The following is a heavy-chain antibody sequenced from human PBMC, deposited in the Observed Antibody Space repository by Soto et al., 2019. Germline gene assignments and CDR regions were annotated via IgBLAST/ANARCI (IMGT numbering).Heavy chain of an antibody. CDR2: IYYSGST. D-gene: IGHD2-15*01. Sequence: SETLSLTCTVSGGSISSSSYYWGWIRQPPGKGLEWIGSIYYSGSTYYNPSLKSRVTISVDTSKNQFSLKLSSVTAADTAVYYCACRHYVYCSGGSCAFDIWGQGTMVTVSS. J-gene: IGHJ3*02. CDR1: GGSISSSSYY. V-gene: IGHV4-39*01. CDR3: ACRHYVYCSGGSCAFDI.